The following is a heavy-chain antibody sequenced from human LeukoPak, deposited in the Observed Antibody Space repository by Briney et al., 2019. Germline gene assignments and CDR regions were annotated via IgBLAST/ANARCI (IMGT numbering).Heavy chain of an antibody. CDR1: GFTFKAYS. CDR2: VLGGGSTT. V-gene: IGHV3-23*01. Sequence: GGSLRLSRAASGFTFKAYSMSWVRQAPGRGLEWVSSVLGGGSTTYYADSVKGRFTISRDNSKNTLYLQMNSLRAEDAAIYYCAKDKISDNRWNFDYWGQGTLVTVSS. CDR3: AKDKISDNRWNFDY. J-gene: IGHJ4*02. D-gene: IGHD1-1*01.